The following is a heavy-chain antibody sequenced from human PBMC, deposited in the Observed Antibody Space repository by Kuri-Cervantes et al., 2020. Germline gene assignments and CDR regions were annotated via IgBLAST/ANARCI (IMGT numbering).Heavy chain of an antibody. J-gene: IGHJ3*02. V-gene: IGHV3-74*01. CDR1: GFTFSSYW. CDR3: AKDLRELLPDAFDI. Sequence: GGSLRLSCAASGFTFSSYWMHWVRQAPGKGLVWVSRVNSDGRSTRYADSVKGRFTISRDNSKTTLYLQMNSLRAEDTAVYYCAKDLRELLPDAFDIWGQGTMVTVSS. D-gene: IGHD1-26*01. CDR2: VNSDGRST.